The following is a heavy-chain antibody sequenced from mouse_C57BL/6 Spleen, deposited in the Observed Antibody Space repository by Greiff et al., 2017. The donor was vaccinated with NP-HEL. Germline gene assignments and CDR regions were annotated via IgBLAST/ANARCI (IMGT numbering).Heavy chain of an antibody. CDR1: GYTFPSYW. CDR2: IDPSDSYT. J-gene: IGHJ3*01. D-gene: IGHD2-2*01. Sequence: QVQLQQPGAELVKPGASVKLSCKASGYTFPSYWMQWVKQRPGPGLEWIGEIDPSDSYTNYNQKFKGKATLTVDTSSSTAYMQLSSLTSEDSAVYYCARRELMVTTGGFAYWGQGTLVTVSA. V-gene: IGHV1-50*01. CDR3: ARRELMVTTGGFAY.